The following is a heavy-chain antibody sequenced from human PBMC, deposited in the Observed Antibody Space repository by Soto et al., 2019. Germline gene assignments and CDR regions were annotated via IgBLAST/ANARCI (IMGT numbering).Heavy chain of an antibody. V-gene: IGHV4-39*01. D-gene: IGHD6-19*01. J-gene: IGHJ4*02. Sequence: PSETLSLTCTVSGGSISSSSYHWGWIRQPPGKGLEWIGSIYYSGSTYYNPSLKSRVTISVDTSKNQFSLKLSSVTAADTAVYYCARHVRGWAFDYWGQGTLVTVS. CDR1: GGSISSSSYH. CDR2: IYYSGST. CDR3: ARHVRGWAFDY.